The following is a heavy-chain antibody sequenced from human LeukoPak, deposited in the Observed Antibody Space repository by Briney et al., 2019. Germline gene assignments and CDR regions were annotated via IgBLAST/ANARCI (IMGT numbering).Heavy chain of an antibody. CDR2: INPNSGGT. V-gene: IGHV1-2*02. CDR3: ARVLSVRGVIKSPFGY. Sequence: ASVKVSCTASGYTFTGYYMHWVRQAPGQGLEWMGWINPNSGGTNYAQKFQGRVTMTRDTSISTAYMELSRLRSDDTAVYYCARVLSVRGVIKSPFGYWGQGTLVTVSS. CDR1: GYTFTGYY. J-gene: IGHJ4*02. D-gene: IGHD3-10*01.